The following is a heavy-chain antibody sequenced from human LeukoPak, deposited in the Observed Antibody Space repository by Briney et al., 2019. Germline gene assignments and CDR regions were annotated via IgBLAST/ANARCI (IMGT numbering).Heavy chain of an antibody. Sequence: GGSLRLSCAASGFTFSSSAVSWVRQAPGKGLEWVSRINSGGSGTSYADSVEGRFTISRDNAKNTLYLQMNSLRAEDTAVYYCATSLGPLTEYWGQGTLVTVSS. CDR2: INSGGSGT. CDR3: ATSLGPLTEY. D-gene: IGHD7-27*01. CDR1: GFTFSSSA. V-gene: IGHV3-74*01. J-gene: IGHJ4*02.